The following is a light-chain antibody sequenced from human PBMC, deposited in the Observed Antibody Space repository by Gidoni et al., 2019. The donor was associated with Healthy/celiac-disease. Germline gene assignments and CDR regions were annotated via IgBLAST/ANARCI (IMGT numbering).Light chain of an antibody. CDR1: SSNIGAGYD. Sequence: QSVLTQPPSVSGAPGQRVTISCTGSSSNIGAGYDVHWYQQLPGTAPKLLSYGNSNRPSGVPDRFSGSKSGTSASLAITGLQAEDEADYYCQSYDSSLSGPRWVFGGGTKLTVL. CDR3: QSYDSSLSGPRWV. CDR2: GNS. V-gene: IGLV1-40*01. J-gene: IGLJ3*02.